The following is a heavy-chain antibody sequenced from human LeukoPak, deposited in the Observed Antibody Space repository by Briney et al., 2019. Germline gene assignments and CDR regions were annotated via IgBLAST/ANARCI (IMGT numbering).Heavy chain of an antibody. CDR1: GGSISSYY. J-gene: IGHJ4*01. Sequence: SETLSLTCTVSGGSISSYYWSWIRQPPGKGLENIGYIYTRGSTNYSPPLKSRVAISADTSKNQFSLKVTSVTAADTAMYYCARQKVGTSGNYFDSWGHGTLVSVSS. CDR3: ARQKVGTSGNYFDS. D-gene: IGHD1-26*01. V-gene: IGHV4-4*09. CDR2: IYTRGST.